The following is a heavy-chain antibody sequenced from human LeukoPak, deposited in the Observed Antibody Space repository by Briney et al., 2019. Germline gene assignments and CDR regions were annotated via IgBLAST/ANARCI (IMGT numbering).Heavy chain of an antibody. Sequence: GGSLRLSCAASGFTFSSYAMSWVRQAPGKGLEWVSAVSGSGGSTYYADSVKGRFTISRDNSKNTLYLQMNSLRAEDTAVYYCAKGLMRYCSSTSCLTFDSWGQGTLVTVSS. CDR1: GFTFSSYA. CDR3: AKGLMRYCSSTSCLTFDS. J-gene: IGHJ5*01. V-gene: IGHV3-23*01. CDR2: VSGSGGST. D-gene: IGHD2-2*01.